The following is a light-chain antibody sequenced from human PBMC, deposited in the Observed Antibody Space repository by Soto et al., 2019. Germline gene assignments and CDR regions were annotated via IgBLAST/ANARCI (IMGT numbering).Light chain of an antibody. Sequence: EIVLTQSPGTLSLSPGERATLSCRARQSVSSSYLAWYQQKPGQAPRLLIYGASSRATGIPDRFSGSGSGTDFTLTISRLEPEDFAVYYCQQFDTSPPSTFGQGTRLEIK. CDR1: QSVSSSY. V-gene: IGKV3-20*01. CDR2: GAS. CDR3: QQFDTSPPST. J-gene: IGKJ5*01.